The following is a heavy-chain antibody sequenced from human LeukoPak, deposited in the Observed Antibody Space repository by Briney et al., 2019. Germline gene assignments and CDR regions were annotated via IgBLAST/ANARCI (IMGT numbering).Heavy chain of an antibody. CDR1: GGSISSSSYY. Sequence: PSETLSLTCTVSGGSISSSSYYWGWIRQPPGKGLEWIGSIYYSGSTYYNPSLKSRVTISVDTSKNQFSLKLSSVTAADTAVYYCARHPIRAVAHFDYWGQGTLVTVSS. J-gene: IGHJ4*02. D-gene: IGHD3-3*01. CDR3: ARHPIRAVAHFDY. V-gene: IGHV4-39*01. CDR2: IYYSGST.